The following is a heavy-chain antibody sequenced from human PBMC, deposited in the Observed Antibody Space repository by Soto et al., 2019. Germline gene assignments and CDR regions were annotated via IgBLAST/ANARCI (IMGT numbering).Heavy chain of an antibody. CDR3: ARGRSSGWYTSYYGMDV. CDR1: GGSISSYY. CDR2: IYTSGST. J-gene: IGHJ6*02. D-gene: IGHD6-19*01. V-gene: IGHV4-4*07. Sequence: SETLSLTCTVSGGSISSYYWSWIRQPAGKGLEWIGRIYTSGSTNYNPSLKSRVTMSVDTSKNQLSLKLSSVTAADTAVYYCARGRSSGWYTSYYGMDVWGQGTTVTVSS.